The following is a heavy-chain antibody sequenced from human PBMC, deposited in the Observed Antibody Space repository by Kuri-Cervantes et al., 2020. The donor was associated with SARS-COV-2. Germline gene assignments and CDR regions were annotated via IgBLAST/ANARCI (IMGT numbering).Heavy chain of an antibody. D-gene: IGHD3-10*01. CDR2: ISGSGGST. V-gene: IGHV3-23*01. CDR3: AKDLRLLWFGELLGFDP. Sequence: GGSLRLSCAASGFTFSSYAMSWVRQAPGKGLEWVSAISGSGGSTYYADSVKGRFTISRDNPKNTLYLQMNSLRAEDTAVYYCAKDLRLLWFGELLGFDPWGQGTLVTVSS. J-gene: IGHJ5*02. CDR1: GFTFSSYA.